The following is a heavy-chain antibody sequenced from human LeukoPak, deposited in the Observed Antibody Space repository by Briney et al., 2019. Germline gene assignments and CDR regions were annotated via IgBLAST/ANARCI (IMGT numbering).Heavy chain of an antibody. Sequence: SQTLSLTCVISGGSVSRDSFGWNWIRQSPSRGVEWLGSIYYRSKWYHNYAESVKSRITINPDTSKNQFSLHLNSVTPEDTAVYYCARDPGAFDMWGQGTMVTVSS. CDR1: GGSVSRDSFG. J-gene: IGHJ3*02. CDR2: IYYRSKWYH. V-gene: IGHV6-1*01. CDR3: ARDPGAFDM. D-gene: IGHD3-10*01.